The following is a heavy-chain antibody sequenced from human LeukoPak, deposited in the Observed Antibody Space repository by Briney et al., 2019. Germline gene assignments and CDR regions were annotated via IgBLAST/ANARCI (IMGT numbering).Heavy chain of an antibody. D-gene: IGHD3-9*01. Sequence: SETLSLTCTVSGGSISSGSYYWSWIRQPAGKGLEWIGRIYTSGSTNYNPSLRSRVTISVDTSKNQFSLKLSSVTAADTAVYYCARDHYDIFGSNWFDPWGQGTLVTVSS. V-gene: IGHV4-61*02. CDR2: IYTSGST. CDR1: GGSISSGSYY. CDR3: ARDHYDIFGSNWFDP. J-gene: IGHJ5*02.